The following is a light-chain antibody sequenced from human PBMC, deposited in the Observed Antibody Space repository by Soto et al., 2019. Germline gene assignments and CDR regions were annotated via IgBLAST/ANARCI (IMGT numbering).Light chain of an antibody. V-gene: IGLV2-14*01. CDR2: EVS. J-gene: IGLJ3*02. Sequence: QSALTQPASVSGSPGQSITISCTGTSSDVGGYNYVSWYQQHPGKAPKLMIYEVSNRPSGVSNRFSGYKPGNTASLTISGLQAEDEADYYCSSYTSSSPDWVFGRGTKLTVL. CDR1: SSDVGGYNY. CDR3: SSYTSSSPDWV.